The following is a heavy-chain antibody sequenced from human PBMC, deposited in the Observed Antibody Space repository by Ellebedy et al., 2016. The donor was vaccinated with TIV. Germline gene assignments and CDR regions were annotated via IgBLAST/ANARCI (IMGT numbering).Heavy chain of an antibody. V-gene: IGHV4-39*07. CDR2: IYSSGST. CDR3: ARDPALPRGRFDP. CDR1: GGSISNSDYD. J-gene: IGHJ5*02. Sequence: MPSETLSLTCTVSGGSISNSDYDWNWIRQPPGKGLEWIGSIYSSGSTYYNPSLKSRVTISVDPSKNQFSLHLSSVTAADTAVYYCARDPALPRGRFDPWGQGTLVTVSS.